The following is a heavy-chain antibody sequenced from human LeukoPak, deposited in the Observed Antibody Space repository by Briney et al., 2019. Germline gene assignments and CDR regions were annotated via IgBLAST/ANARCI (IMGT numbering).Heavy chain of an antibody. D-gene: IGHD2-8*02. CDR1: GYSFTTYW. V-gene: IGHV5-51*01. CDR2: IYPGDSDT. Sequence: GESLKISCEGSGYSFTTYWIGWVRQMPGKGLEWMGIIYPGDSDTRYSPSFQGQVTISADKSISTTYLQWNSLKASDTAMYYCVRHKGYITGWYVDYWGQGTLVTVSS. CDR3: VRHKGYITGWYVDY. J-gene: IGHJ4*02.